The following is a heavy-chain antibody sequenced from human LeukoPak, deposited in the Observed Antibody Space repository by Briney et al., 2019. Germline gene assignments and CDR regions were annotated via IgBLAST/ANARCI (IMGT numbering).Heavy chain of an antibody. V-gene: IGHV4-61*01. Sequence: SQTLSLTCSVSGGSIYSGTYYWSWIRQPPGKGLEWIGYIYYSGSTNYNPSLKSRVTISIDTSKNQFSLNLSSVTADDTAVYYCARSPIITYSGSPYFDYWGQGTLVTVSS. D-gene: IGHD1-26*01. CDR1: GGSIYSGTYY. J-gene: IGHJ4*02. CDR3: ARSPIITYSGSPYFDY. CDR2: IYYSGST.